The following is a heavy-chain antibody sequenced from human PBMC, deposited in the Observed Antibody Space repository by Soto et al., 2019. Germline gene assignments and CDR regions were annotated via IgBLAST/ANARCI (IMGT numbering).Heavy chain of an antibody. J-gene: IGHJ4*02. CDR3: AYVGGYSTGDYSFDF. D-gene: IGHD5-18*01. CDR1: GYTFSSYA. V-gene: IGHV1-18*01. Sequence: SVKVSCKASGYTFSSYAMHCFRQAPGQGLEWMGWINTYNENMDTAPQLQGRLTMTTDTSTKTAYMELTNLKLDDTALYYCAYVGGYSTGDYSFDFWGQGTPVTVSS. CDR2: INTYNENM.